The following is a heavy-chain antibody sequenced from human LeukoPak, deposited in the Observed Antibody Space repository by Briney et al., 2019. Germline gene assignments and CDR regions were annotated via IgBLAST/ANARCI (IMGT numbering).Heavy chain of an antibody. V-gene: IGHV3-23*01. J-gene: IGHJ4*02. CDR1: GFTFSNYA. Sequence: GGSLRLSCAASGFTFSNYAMSWVRQAPGKGLEWVSAISGSGGSTYYAGSVKGRFTISRDNSKNTLYLQMNSLRAEDTAVYYCAKARGRWLQFEDYWGQGTLVTVSS. CDR3: AKARGRWLQFEDY. D-gene: IGHD5-24*01. CDR2: ISGSGGST.